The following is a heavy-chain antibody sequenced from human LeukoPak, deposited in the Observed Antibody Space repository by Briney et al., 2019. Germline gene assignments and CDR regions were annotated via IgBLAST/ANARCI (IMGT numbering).Heavy chain of an antibody. CDR2: IYDRGST. V-gene: IGHV4-59*08. CDR1: GGSIFSYY. CDR3: ARHLNNCGDDCYIFDY. Sequence: PSETLSLTCTVSGGSIFSYYWSWIRQPPGKGLEWMGYIYDRGSTNYNPSLKSRVTISVDTSKNQFSLRVSSVTAADTAVYYCARHLNNCGDDCYIFDYWGQGTLVTVSS. D-gene: IGHD2-21*01. J-gene: IGHJ4*02.